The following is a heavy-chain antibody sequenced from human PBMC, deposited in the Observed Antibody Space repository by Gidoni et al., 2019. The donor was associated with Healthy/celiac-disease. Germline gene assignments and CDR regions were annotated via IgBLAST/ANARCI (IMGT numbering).Heavy chain of an antibody. CDR2: INHSGST. V-gene: IGHV4-34*01. Sequence: QVQLQQWGAGLLKPSETLSLTCAVYGGSFSGYYWSWIRQPPGKGLEWIGEINHSGSTNYNPSLKSRVTISVDTSKNQFSLKLSSVTAADTAVYYCARGYHEYYVWGSYRQNWFDPWGQGTLVTVSS. CDR3: ARGYHEYYVWGSYRQNWFDP. D-gene: IGHD3-16*02. J-gene: IGHJ5*02. CDR1: GGSFSGYY.